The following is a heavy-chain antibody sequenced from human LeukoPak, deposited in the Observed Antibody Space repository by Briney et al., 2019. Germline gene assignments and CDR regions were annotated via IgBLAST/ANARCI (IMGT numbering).Heavy chain of an antibody. J-gene: IGHJ4*02. CDR3: ARGRLGYSSGLYPSVFARGDY. CDR2: MNPNSGNT. CDR1: GYTFTSYD. Sequence: ASVKVSCKASGYTFTSYDINWVRQATGQGLEWMGWMNPNSGNTGYAQKIQGRVTMTRNTSISTAYMALSSLRSEDTAVYYCARGRLGYSSGLYPSVFARGDYWGQGTLVTVSS. V-gene: IGHV1-8*01. D-gene: IGHD6-19*01.